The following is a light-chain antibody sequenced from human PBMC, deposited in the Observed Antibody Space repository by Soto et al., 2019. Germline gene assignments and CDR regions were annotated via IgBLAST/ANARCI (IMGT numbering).Light chain of an antibody. CDR1: QTTRTS. Sequence: QMTQSPSSLSASVGARVTITCRASQTTRTSLNWYQQKPGKAHKLLIYGASTLQSGVPSRFSGTGSATDFTLTISSLQPEDFAIYYCQQSYTTPRTFGQGTKVEV. CDR2: GAS. V-gene: IGKV1-39*01. J-gene: IGKJ1*01. CDR3: QQSYTTPRT.